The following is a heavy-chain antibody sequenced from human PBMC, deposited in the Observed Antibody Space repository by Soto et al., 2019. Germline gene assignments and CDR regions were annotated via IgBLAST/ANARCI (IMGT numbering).Heavy chain of an antibody. D-gene: IGHD5-12*01. CDR1: GFSLTSGVG. V-gene: IGHV2-5*02. CDR3: AHIDPEIVTVGGHGGFDY. CDR2: IYWDDYK. Sequence: QITLKESGPTLVRPPQTLTLTCTFSGFSLTSGVGVGWIRQPPGKALEWLALIYWDDYKRYSPSLKNRLTINKDTPKNQVVLNMTNVGPVDPATYFCAHIDPEIVTVGGHGGFDYWGQGTLVTVSS. J-gene: IGHJ4*02.